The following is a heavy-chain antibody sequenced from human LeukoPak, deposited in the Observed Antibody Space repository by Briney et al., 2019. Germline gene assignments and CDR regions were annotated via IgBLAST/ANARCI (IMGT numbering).Heavy chain of an antibody. Sequence: GGSLRLSCAASGFTFSSYAMTWVRQASGKGLEWVSTISGSGGSTYYADSVKGRFTISRDNSKNTLYLQMNSLGAEDTAVYYCAKDFTMIRGSELDYWGQGTLVTVSP. CDR3: AKDFTMIRGSELDY. CDR2: ISGSGGST. J-gene: IGHJ4*02. V-gene: IGHV3-23*01. D-gene: IGHD3-10*01. CDR1: GFTFSSYA.